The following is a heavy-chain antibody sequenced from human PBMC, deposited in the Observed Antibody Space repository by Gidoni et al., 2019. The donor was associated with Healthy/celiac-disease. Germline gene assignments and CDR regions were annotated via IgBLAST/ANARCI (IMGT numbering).Heavy chain of an antibody. CDR1: GFTFSSYG. CDR2: IRYDGSNK. J-gene: IGHJ4*02. CDR3: ATSRSGSYYYFDY. Sequence: QVQLVESGGGVVQPGGSLRLSCAASGFTFSSYGMHWVRQAPGKGLEWVAFIRYDGSNKYYADSVKGRFTISRDNSKNTLYLQMNSLRAEDTAVYYCATSRSGSYYYFDYWGQGTLVTVSS. V-gene: IGHV3-30*02. D-gene: IGHD1-26*01.